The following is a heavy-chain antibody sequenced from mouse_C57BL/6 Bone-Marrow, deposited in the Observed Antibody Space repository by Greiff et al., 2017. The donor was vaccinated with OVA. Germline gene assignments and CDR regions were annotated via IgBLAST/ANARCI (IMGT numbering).Heavy chain of an antibody. V-gene: IGHV1-61*01. CDR1: GYTFTSYW. J-gene: IGHJ3*01. CDR3: ATGDDYDGGFAY. Sequence: VKLQQPGAELVRPGSSVKLSCKASGYTFTSYWMDWVKQRPGQGLEWIGNIYPSDSETHYNQKFKDKATLTVDKSSSTAYMQLSSLTSEDSAVYYCATGDDYDGGFAYWGQGTLVTVSA. D-gene: IGHD2-4*01. CDR2: IYPSDSET.